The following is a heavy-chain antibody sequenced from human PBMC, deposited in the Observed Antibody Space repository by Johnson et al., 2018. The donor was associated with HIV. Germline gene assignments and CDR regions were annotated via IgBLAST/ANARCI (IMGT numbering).Heavy chain of an antibody. D-gene: IGHD3-3*01. CDR3: ARGPILEWLSGDGFDM. V-gene: IGHV3-30-3*01. CDR1: GFTFSSYA. Sequence: QMQLVESGGGVVQPGRSLRLSCAASGFTFSSYAMHWVRQAPGKGLEWVALISDDGSNIYYADSVKGQFTISRDNSKNTLHLQMNSLRVEDTAMYYCARGPILEWLSGDGFDMWGQGTMVTVYS. J-gene: IGHJ3*02. CDR2: ISDDGSNI.